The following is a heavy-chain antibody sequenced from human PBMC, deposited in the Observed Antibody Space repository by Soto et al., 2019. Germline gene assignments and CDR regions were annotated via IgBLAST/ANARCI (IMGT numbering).Heavy chain of an antibody. D-gene: IGHD6-13*01. J-gene: IGHJ5*02. Sequence: GASVKVSCKASGYTFTSYGISWVRQAPGQGLEWMGWISAYNGNTNYAQKLQGRVTMTTDTSTSTAYMELRSLRSDDTAVYYCARVVRTLVAAGKKNWFDPWGQGTLVTVSS. CDR1: GYTFTSYG. V-gene: IGHV1-18*01. CDR2: ISAYNGNT. CDR3: ARVVRTLVAAGKKNWFDP.